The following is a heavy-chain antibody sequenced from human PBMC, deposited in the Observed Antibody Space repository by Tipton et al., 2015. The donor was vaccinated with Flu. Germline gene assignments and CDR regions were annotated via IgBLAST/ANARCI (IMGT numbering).Heavy chain of an antibody. CDR3: ASDKDSSGPHYFDY. V-gene: IGHV4-61*01. CDR1: GDSISSATYY. CDR2: IYYSGST. D-gene: IGHD3-22*01. J-gene: IGHJ4*02. Sequence: TLPLTCTVSGDSISSATYYWSWIPQPPGKGLEWIGYIYYSGSTNNNPSLKSRVTISVDTAKNQFSLKLSSVTAADTAVYYCASDKDSSGPHYFDYWGQGTLVTVSS.